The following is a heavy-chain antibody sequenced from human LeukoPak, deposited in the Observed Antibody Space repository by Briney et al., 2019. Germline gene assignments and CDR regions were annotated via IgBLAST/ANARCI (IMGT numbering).Heavy chain of an antibody. CDR1: GFTFSSFS. J-gene: IGHJ3*01. D-gene: IGHD2-2*01. Sequence: GGSLRLSCAASGFTFSSFSFYWVRQAPGKGLEWVSVIGYDGSNQYYSDSVKGRFTISRDNSKNTLYLQMNSLRTDDTAVYYCARGTRYCSGSSCYSDAFDFWGQGTMVTVSS. CDR3: ARGTRYCSGSSCYSDAFDF. CDR2: IGYDGSNQ. V-gene: IGHV3-30*04.